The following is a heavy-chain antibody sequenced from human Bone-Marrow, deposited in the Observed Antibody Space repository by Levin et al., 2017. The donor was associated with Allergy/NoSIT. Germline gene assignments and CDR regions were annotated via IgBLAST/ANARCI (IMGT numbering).Heavy chain of an antibody. CDR3: AKGDYTNDGAGIDY. CDR2: ITSRGDST. V-gene: IGHV3-23*01. CDR1: GFTFDSYA. Sequence: GESLKISCAASGFTFDSYAMNWVRQAPGKGLELVSAITSRGDSTYHADSVKGRFTISRDNSKNTLYLEMNSLRAEDTALYYGAKGDYTNDGAGIDYWGQGTLVTVSS. D-gene: IGHD4-11*01. J-gene: IGHJ4*02.